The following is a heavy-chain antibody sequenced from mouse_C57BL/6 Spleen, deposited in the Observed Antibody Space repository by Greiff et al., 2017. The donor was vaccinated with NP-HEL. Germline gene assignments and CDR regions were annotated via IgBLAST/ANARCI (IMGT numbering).Heavy chain of an antibody. V-gene: IGHV5-16*01. Sequence: EVKVVESEGGLVQPGSSMKLSCTASGFTFSDYYMAWVRQVPEKGLEWVANINYDGSSTYYLDSLKSRFIISRDNAKNILYLQMSSLKSEDTATYYCARKTYYSNYGYFDVWGTGTTVTVSS. CDR2: INYDGSST. J-gene: IGHJ1*03. CDR1: GFTFSDYY. CDR3: ARKTYYSNYGYFDV. D-gene: IGHD2-5*01.